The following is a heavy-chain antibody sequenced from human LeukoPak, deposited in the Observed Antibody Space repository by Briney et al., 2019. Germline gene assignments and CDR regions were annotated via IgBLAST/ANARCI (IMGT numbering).Heavy chain of an antibody. CDR2: SHHSGTS. CDR1: GYSISSGYY. Sequence: SETLSLTCTVSGYSISSGYYWGWIRQPPGKGLECIGGSHHSGTSYYNPSLNSRVSISLDTSTNQFSLNLRSVTAADTAVYYCARGYYDSYFDYWGQGTLVTVSS. CDR3: ARGYYDSYFDY. J-gene: IGHJ4*02. V-gene: IGHV4-38-2*02. D-gene: IGHD3-22*01.